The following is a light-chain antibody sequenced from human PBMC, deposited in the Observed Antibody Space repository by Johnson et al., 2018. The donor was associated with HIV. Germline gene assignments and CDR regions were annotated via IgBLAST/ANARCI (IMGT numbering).Light chain of an antibody. J-gene: IGLJ1*01. Sequence: FVLTQPPSVSAAPGQKVTISCSGSSSNIGNNYVSWYQQLPGTAPKLLIYENNKRPSGIPDRFSASKSGTSATLGLTGLQTGDEADYYSATWDSSLSGGVFGTGTKVTVL. V-gene: IGLV1-51*02. CDR3: ATWDSSLSGGV. CDR1: SSNIGNNY. CDR2: ENN.